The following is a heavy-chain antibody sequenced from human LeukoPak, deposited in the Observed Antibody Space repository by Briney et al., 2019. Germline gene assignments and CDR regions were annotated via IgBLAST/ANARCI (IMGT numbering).Heavy chain of an antibody. Sequence: EAGGSLRLSCAASGFTVSSNYMSWVRQAPGKGLEWVSVIYSGGNTYYADSVKGRSTISRDNSKNTLYLQMNSLRAEDTAVYYCARVSYDFWSGYPDYWGQGTLVTVSS. J-gene: IGHJ4*02. CDR1: GFTVSSNY. CDR2: IYSGGNT. CDR3: ARVSYDFWSGYPDY. D-gene: IGHD3-3*01. V-gene: IGHV3-66*02.